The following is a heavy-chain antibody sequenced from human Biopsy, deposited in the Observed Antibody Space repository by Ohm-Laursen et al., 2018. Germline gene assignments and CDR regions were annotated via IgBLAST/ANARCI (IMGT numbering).Heavy chain of an antibody. Sequence: GSSVKVSCKTSGYTSTAYGISCVRQAPGQGLEWMGWISTYNDDTNIAQKFQGRVSMTTDTSTRTTYMELRSLRSGDTAIYFCARDPGYDFWSGSDPFDIWGQGTLVTVS. CDR1: GYTSTAYG. CDR3: ARDPGYDFWSGSDPFDI. J-gene: IGHJ3*02. CDR2: ISTYNDDT. D-gene: IGHD3-3*01. V-gene: IGHV1-18*04.